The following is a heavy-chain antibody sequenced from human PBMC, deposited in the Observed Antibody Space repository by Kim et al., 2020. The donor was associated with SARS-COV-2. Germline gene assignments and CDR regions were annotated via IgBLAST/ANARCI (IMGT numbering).Heavy chain of an antibody. V-gene: IGHV6-1*01. J-gene: IGHJ5*01. Sequence: SQTLSLTCAISGDSVSSNSVTWNWIRQSPSRGLEWLGRTYYRSKWYNDYAASVKSRITVNPDTSKNQLSLQVSSVTPEDTAVYFCAREDNKLSAFDSWGQGTLVTVSS. CDR1: GDSVSSNSVT. CDR3: AREDNKLSAFDS. D-gene: IGHD1-20*01. CDR2: TYYRSKWYN.